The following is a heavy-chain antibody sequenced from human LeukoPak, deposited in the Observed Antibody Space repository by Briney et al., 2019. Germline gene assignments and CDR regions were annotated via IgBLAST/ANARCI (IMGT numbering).Heavy chain of an antibody. J-gene: IGHJ6*03. CDR1: GYSFTSYW. CDR2: IYPGDSDT. CDR3: ARILRPSGIWFGENYYYYYMDV. V-gene: IGHV5-51*01. Sequence: GESLKISCKGSGYSFTSYWIGWVRQMPGKGLEWMGIIYPGDSDTRYSPSFQGQVTISADKSISTAYLQWSSLKASDTAMYYCARILRPSGIWFGENYYYYYMDVWGKGTTVTVSS. D-gene: IGHD3-10*01.